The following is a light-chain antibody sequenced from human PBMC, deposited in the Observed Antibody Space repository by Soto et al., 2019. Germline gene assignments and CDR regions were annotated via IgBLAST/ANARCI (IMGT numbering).Light chain of an antibody. CDR3: CSNAGRPDV. J-gene: IGLJ1*01. CDR1: SSDIGGYNY. V-gene: IGLV2-11*01. CDR2: DVD. Sequence: QSVLTQSPSASGSPGQSVAISCTGTSSDIGGYNYVSWYQQHPGKAPKVMIYDVDKRPSGVPDRFSGSKSGNTASLTISDLQTEDEADYYCCSNAGRPDVFGTGTKVTVL.